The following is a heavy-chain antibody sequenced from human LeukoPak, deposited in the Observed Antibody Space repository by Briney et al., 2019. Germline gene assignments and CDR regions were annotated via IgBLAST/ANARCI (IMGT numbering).Heavy chain of an antibody. CDR1: GFTFTDYS. V-gene: IGHV3-21*01. D-gene: IGHD5-18*01. CDR3: ASQRGYTYGPLGY. Sequence: GGSLRLSCAASGFTFTDYSMNWVRQAPGKGLEWVSSISPSSSYIYYADSVKGRFTISRDNAKNSLYLQMNSLRVEDTAVYYCASQRGYTYGPLGYWGQGTLVTVSS. J-gene: IGHJ4*02. CDR2: ISPSSSYI.